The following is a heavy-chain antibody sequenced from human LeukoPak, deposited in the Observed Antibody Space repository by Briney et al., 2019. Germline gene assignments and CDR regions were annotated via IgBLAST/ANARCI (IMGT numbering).Heavy chain of an antibody. Sequence: GGSLRLSCAASGFTFSRYWMSWVRQAPGKGLEWVASIRQDGSEKYYVDSVKGRFTISRDNSKNTLYLQMNSLRAEDTAVYYCAKEIAVAGTSALDYWGQGTLVTVSS. J-gene: IGHJ4*02. CDR2: IRQDGSEK. D-gene: IGHD6-19*01. V-gene: IGHV3-7*03. CDR3: AKEIAVAGTSALDY. CDR1: GFTFSRYW.